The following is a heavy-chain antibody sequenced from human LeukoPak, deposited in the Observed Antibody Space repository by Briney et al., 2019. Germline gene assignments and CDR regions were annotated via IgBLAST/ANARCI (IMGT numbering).Heavy chain of an antibody. J-gene: IGHJ4*02. CDR2: IPFDERNK. CDR1: GFTFSSYG. V-gene: IGHV3-30*02. CDR3: VKEGEWLSLDY. Sequence: GGSLRVSCVASGFTFSSYGMHWVRQAPGKGLEWVAFIPFDERNKYYGDAVKGRLTISRDNSKNTLYLQMNSLGPEDTAMYYCVKEGEWLSLDYWGQGTLVTVSS. D-gene: IGHD5-12*01.